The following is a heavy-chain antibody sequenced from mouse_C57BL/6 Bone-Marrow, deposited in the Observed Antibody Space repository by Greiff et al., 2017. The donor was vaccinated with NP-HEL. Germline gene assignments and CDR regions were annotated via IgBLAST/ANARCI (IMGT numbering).Heavy chain of an antibody. CDR3: AREGIYYGPFAY. D-gene: IGHD1-1*01. V-gene: IGHV1-81*01. Sequence: QVQLQQSGAELARPGASVKLSCKASGYTFTSYGISWVKQRTGPGLEWIGEIYPRSGNTSYNEKFKGKATLTADKASSTAYMELRSLTSEDSAVYFCAREGIYYGPFAYWGQGTLVTVSA. CDR1: GYTFTSYG. CDR2: IYPRSGNT. J-gene: IGHJ3*01.